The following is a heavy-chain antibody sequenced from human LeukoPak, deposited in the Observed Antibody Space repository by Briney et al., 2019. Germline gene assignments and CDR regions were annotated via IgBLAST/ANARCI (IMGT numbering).Heavy chain of an antibody. CDR1: GFTFSSYW. Sequence: GGSLRLSCAASGFTFSSYWMHWVRQAPGEGLVLVSRINSDGSDTTYADSVKGRFSISRDNAKNTLHLHMNSLRAEDTAVYYCARSPAWELRPFDYWGQGTLVTVSS. V-gene: IGHV3-74*01. D-gene: IGHD1-26*01. J-gene: IGHJ4*02. CDR3: ARSPAWELRPFDY. CDR2: INSDGSDT.